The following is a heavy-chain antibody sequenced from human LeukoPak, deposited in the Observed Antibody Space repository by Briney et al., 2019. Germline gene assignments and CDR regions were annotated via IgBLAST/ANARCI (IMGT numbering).Heavy chain of an antibody. CDR3: AKSRGPVWQGSYYPFDY. V-gene: IGHV3-23*01. J-gene: IGHJ4*02. D-gene: IGHD6-13*01. CDR2: ISGSGGST. CDR1: GFTFTNYA. Sequence: QPGGSLRLSCAASGFTFTNYAMSWVRQAPGKGLEWVSAISGSGGSTYYADSVKGRFTISRDNSKNTLYLQMNSLRAEDTAVYYCAKSRGPVWQGSYYPFDYWGQGTLVTVSS.